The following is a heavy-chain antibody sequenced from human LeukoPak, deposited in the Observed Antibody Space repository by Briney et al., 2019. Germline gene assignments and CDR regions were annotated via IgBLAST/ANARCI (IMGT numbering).Heavy chain of an antibody. J-gene: IGHJ6*03. Sequence: PGGSLRLSCAASGFTFSSYEMNWVRQAPGKGLEWVSYISSSGSTIYYADSVKGRFTISRDNAKNSLYLQMNSLRAEDTAVYYCARDAMVRGAMYYYYYYYMDVWGKGTTVTVSS. D-gene: IGHD3-10*01. CDR3: ARDAMVRGAMYYYYYYYMDV. CDR2: ISSSGSTI. CDR1: GFTFSSYE. V-gene: IGHV3-48*03.